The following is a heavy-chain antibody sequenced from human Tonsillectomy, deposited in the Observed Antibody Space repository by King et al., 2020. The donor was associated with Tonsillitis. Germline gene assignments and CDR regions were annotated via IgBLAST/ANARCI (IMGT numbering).Heavy chain of an antibody. CDR3: ARGPYDYPDYEFFSY. CDR1: GFTFSYYG. CDR2: IWFDGSNK. J-gene: IGHJ4*02. D-gene: IGHD4-17*01. V-gene: IGHV3-33*01. Sequence: QLVQSGGGVVQPGRSLRLSCAASGFTFSYYGMHWVRQAPGKGLEWVAVIWFDGSNKYYADSVKGRFTISRDNSKNTLSLQMSSLRAEDTAVYYCARGPYDYPDYEFFSYWGQGTLVTVPS.